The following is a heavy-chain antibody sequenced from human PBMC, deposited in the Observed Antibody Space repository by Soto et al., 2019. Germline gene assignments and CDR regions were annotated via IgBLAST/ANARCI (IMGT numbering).Heavy chain of an antibody. CDR3: ARNDESGGSCCWFDP. CDR1: GGSISGDNW. Sequence: QVQLQESGPGLVKPSGTLSLTCAVSGGSISGDNWWSWVRQSPGKGLEWIGEISHSGSTNYNPSLKSRVTISVDKSKNQFSLNLNSVTAADTAVHYCARNDESGGSCCWFDPWGQGTLVTVSS. CDR2: ISHSGST. J-gene: IGHJ5*02. V-gene: IGHV4-4*02. D-gene: IGHD2-15*01.